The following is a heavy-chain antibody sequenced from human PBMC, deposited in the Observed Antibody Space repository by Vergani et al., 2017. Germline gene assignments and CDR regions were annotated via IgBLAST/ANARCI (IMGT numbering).Heavy chain of an antibody. J-gene: IGHJ3*02. CDR1: GYTFTSYA. CDR3: ARDRGVVVVVAASDAFDI. CDR2: INAGNGNT. V-gene: IGHV1-3*01. D-gene: IGHD2-15*01. Sequence: QVQLVQSGAEVKKPGASVKVSCKASGYTFTSYAMHWVRQAPGQRLEWMGWINAGNGNTKYSQKFQGRVTITRDTSESTAYMELIRLRSEDTAVYYCARDRGVVVVVAASDAFDIWGQGTMVTVSS.